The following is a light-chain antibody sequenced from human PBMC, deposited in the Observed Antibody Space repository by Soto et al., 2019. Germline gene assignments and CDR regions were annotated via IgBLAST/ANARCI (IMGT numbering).Light chain of an antibody. J-gene: IGLJ2*01. CDR1: SSDVGSYNL. V-gene: IGLV2-23*01. Sequence: QSALTQPASVSGSPGQSITLSCIGSSSDVGSYNLVSWYQQHPGKAPKLMIYDGNNRPSGGCNRFSDSKSDNTAFLTISGLQDEDEADYYCSAHAGSNTLVFGGGTKLTVL. CDR2: DGN. CDR3: SAHAGSNTLV.